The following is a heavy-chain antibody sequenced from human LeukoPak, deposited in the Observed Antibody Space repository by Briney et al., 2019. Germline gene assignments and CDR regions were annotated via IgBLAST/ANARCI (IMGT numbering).Heavy chain of an antibody. CDR2: INHSGST. J-gene: IGHJ3*02. D-gene: IGHD3-10*01. CDR1: GGSFSGYY. Sequence: PSETLSLTCAVYGGSFSGYYWSWIRQPPGKGLEWIGEINHSGSTNYNPSLKSRVTISVDTSKNQFSLKLSSVTAADTAVYYRARVRVRGVIRSKEKREGAFDIWGQGTMVTVSS. V-gene: IGHV4-34*01. CDR3: ARVRVRGVIRSKEKREGAFDI.